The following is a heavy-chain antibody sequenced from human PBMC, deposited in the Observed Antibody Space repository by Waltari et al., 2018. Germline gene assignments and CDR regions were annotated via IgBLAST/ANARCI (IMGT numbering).Heavy chain of an antibody. CDR3: AMVANTYYYYGMDV. D-gene: IGHD2-8*01. CDR1: GGTFSSYA. CDR2: RIPKFGTA. Sequence: QVQLVQSGAEVKKPGSSVKVSCKASGGTFSSYAISWVRQAPGQGLEWMGGRIPKFGTANDAQKFKGRVTMNADESTSTAYMELSSMRSEDTAVYYCAMVANTYYYYGMDVWGQGTTVTVSS. V-gene: IGHV1-69*13. J-gene: IGHJ6*02.